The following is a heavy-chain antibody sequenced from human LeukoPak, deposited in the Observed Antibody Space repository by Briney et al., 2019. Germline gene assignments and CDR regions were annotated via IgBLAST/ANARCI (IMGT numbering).Heavy chain of an antibody. CDR3: ARVVGATGSSDY. J-gene: IGHJ4*02. CDR2: IYYIGSA. D-gene: IGHD1-26*01. V-gene: IGHV4-59*01. Sequence: KPSETLSLTCTVSGGSISSDYWSWIRQPPGKGLEWIGYIYYIGSANYNPSLKSRITISVDQSKSHFFLKLSSVTAADTAVYYCARVVGATGSSDYWGQGTLVTVSS. CDR1: GGSISSDY.